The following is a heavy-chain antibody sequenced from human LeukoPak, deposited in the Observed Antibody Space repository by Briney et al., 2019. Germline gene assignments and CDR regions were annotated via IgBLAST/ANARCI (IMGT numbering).Heavy chain of an antibody. CDR3: ARLVPRKIVT. CDR2: INHSGST. Sequence: SETVSLTCAVYGGSFSGYYWSWIREPPGKGLEWIGEINHSGSTNYNPSLKSRVTISVDTSKNQFSLKLSSVTAADTAVYYCARLVPRKIVTWGQGTLVTVSS. D-gene: IGHD2/OR15-2a*01. J-gene: IGHJ5*02. CDR1: GGSFSGYY. V-gene: IGHV4-34*01.